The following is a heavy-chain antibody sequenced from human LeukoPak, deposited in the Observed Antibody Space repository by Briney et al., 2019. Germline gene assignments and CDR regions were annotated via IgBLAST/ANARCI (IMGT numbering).Heavy chain of an antibody. D-gene: IGHD1-26*01. CDR1: RFTLRYHW. Sequence: GGPLRLSCAASRFTLRYHWMHWARQVPGKGLVWVSRINKDGTTTDYADSVKGRFTISRDHAKNTLFLQMTSLRLEDTAIYYCVRDWFSEGSAALDSGGRGTGVSVSS. J-gene: IGHJ4*02. CDR3: VRDWFSEGSAALDS. V-gene: IGHV3-74*01. CDR2: INKDGTTT.